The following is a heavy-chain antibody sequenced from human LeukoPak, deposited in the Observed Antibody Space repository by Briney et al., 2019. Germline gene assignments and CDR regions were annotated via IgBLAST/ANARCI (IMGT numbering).Heavy chain of an antibody. D-gene: IGHD3-9*01. J-gene: IGHJ6*02. CDR2: ISAYNGNT. CDR3: ARAISTDILTGPPPYYYCYYGMDV. CDR1: GYTFTSYG. Sequence: ASVKVSCKASGYTFTSYGISWVRQAPGQGLEWMGWISAYNGNTNYAQKLQGRVTMTTDTSTSTAYMELRSLRSDDTAVYYCARAISTDILTGPPPYYYCYYGMDVWGQGTTVTVSS. V-gene: IGHV1-18*01.